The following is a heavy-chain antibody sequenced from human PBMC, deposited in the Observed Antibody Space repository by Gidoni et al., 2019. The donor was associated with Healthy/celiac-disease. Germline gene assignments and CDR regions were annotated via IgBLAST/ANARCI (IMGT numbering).Heavy chain of an antibody. J-gene: IGHJ4*02. CDR2: ISGSGGST. Sequence: EVQLLESGGGLVQPGGSLRLSCAASGFTFSSYAMSWVRQAPGKGLEWVSAISGSGGSTYYADSVKGRFTISRDNSKNTLYLQMNSLRAEDTAVYYCARVTDIDGDCPDYWGQGTLVTVSS. CDR1: GFTFSSYA. CDR3: ARVTDIDGDCPDY. V-gene: IGHV3-23*01. D-gene: IGHD2-21*02.